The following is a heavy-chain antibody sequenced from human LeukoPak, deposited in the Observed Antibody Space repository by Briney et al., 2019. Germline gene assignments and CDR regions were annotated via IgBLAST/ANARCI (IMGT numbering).Heavy chain of an antibody. V-gene: IGHV3-73*01. CDR2: IRSKANNYAT. J-gene: IGHJ4*02. Sequence: GGSLRLSCAASGFTLSDSVMHWVRQASGKGLEWVGRIRSKANNYATAYAASVKGRFTISRDDSKNTAYLQMNSLKTEDTAMYYCTRQDCSGGACSYVDYWGQGTLVTVSS. D-gene: IGHD2-15*01. CDR3: TRQDCSGGACSYVDY. CDR1: GFTLSDSV.